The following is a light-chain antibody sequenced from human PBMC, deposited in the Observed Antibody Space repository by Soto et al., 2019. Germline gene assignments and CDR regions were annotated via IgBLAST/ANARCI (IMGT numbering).Light chain of an antibody. CDR3: QQYGSSPRT. Sequence: EIVLTQSPATLSLPPGERATLSCRASQSVNNYLAWYQQRPGQAPRLLIYGASSRATGIPDRFSGSGSGTDFTLTISRLEPEDFAVYYCQQYGSSPRTFGQGTKVDI. CDR2: GAS. CDR1: QSVNNY. J-gene: IGKJ1*01. V-gene: IGKV3-20*01.